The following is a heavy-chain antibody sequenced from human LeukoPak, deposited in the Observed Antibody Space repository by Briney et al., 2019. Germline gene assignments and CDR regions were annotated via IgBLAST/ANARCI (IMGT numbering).Heavy chain of an antibody. D-gene: IGHD1-26*01. CDR3: ARGEWELGYYMDV. CDR1: GGSISSYY. J-gene: IGHJ6*03. Sequence: PSETLSLTCTVSGGSISSYYWNWIRQPPGKGLEWIGYIPYSGSTNYNPSLKSRVTTSVDTSKNQFSLKLSSVSAADTAVYYCARGEWELGYYMDVWGKGTTVTISS. V-gene: IGHV4-59*01. CDR2: IPYSGST.